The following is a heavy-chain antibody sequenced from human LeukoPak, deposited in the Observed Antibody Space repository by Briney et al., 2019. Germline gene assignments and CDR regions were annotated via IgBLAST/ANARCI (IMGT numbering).Heavy chain of an antibody. CDR3: TRDSALLGVAFDL. V-gene: IGHV3-64D*06. D-gene: IGHD2-15*01. CDR2: ISSNGDNT. J-gene: IGHJ3*01. CDR1: GFPFNTYA. Sequence: GGSLRLSCSASGFPFNTYAIHWVRQAPGKGLEYVAGISSNGDNTDFADSAKGRFTISRDNSKSTLFLQMNSLRAEDTAVYFCTRDSALLGVAFDLWGQGTVDTVSS.